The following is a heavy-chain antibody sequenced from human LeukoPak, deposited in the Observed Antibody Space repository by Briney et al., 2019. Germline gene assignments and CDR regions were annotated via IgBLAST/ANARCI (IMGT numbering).Heavy chain of an antibody. Sequence: ASVKVSCKASGYTFTSYVINWVRQATGQGLELMGLMNPNSGNTGYAQKFQGRVIMTRNTSISTAYMELSSLRSEDTAVYYCASGLLEDYDFWSGPRFDPWGQGTLVTVSS. D-gene: IGHD3-3*01. J-gene: IGHJ5*02. CDR2: MNPNSGNT. CDR3: ASGLLEDYDFWSGPRFDP. V-gene: IGHV1-8*01. CDR1: GYTFTSYV.